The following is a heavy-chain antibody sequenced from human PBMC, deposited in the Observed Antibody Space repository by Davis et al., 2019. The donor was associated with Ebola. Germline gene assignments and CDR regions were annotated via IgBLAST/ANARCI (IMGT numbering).Heavy chain of an antibody. Sequence: RASLRLSCAASGFTFSGSAMHWVRQASGKGLEWVGRIRSKANSYATAYAASVKGRFTISRDDSKNTAYLQMNSLKTEDTAVYYCHAGFDYWGQGTLVTVSS. CDR2: IRSKANSYAT. CDR1: GFTFSGSA. V-gene: IGHV3-73*01. D-gene: IGHD1-14*01. J-gene: IGHJ4*02. CDR3: HAGFDY.